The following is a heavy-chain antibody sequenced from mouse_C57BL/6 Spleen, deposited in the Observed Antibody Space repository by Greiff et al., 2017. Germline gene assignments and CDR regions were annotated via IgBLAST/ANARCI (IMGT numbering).Heavy chain of an antibody. J-gene: IGHJ1*03. V-gene: IGHV1-69*01. CDR3: ARSGAGRGYFDV. D-gene: IGHD3-3*01. CDR1: GYTFTSYW. CDR2: IDPSDSYT. Sequence: QVQLQQPGAELVMPGASVKLSCKASGYTFTSYWMHWVKQRPGQGLEWIGEIDPSDSYTNYNQKFKGKSTLTVDKSSSTAYMQLSSLTSEDSAVYYCARSGAGRGYFDVWGTGTTVTVSS.